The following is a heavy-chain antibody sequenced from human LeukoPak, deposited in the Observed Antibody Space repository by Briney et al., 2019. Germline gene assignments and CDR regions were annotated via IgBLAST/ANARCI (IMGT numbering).Heavy chain of an antibody. CDR3: ARRGSGEHFDY. J-gene: IGHJ4*02. V-gene: IGHV3-7*01. D-gene: IGHD4-17*01. Sequence: GGSLRLSCAASGFTFSNYWMSWVRQAPRKGLEWVANIKQDGSEKYYVDSVKGRFTISRDNAKNALYLQMNSLRAEDTAVYYCARRGSGEHFDYWGQGTLVTVSS. CDR1: GFTFSNYW. CDR2: IKQDGSEK.